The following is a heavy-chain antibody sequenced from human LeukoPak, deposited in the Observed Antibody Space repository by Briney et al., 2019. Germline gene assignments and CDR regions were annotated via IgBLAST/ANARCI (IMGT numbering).Heavy chain of an antibody. J-gene: IGHJ4*02. D-gene: IGHD3-10*01. CDR2: IYSGGST. Sequence: GGSLRLSCAASGFTFSSNDMSWVRRAPGKGRRGVLVIYSGGSTYYADSVKGRFTISRDNSKNTLYLQMNSLRAEDTAVYYCALTPDYYGSGSFYYWGQGTLVTVAS. V-gene: IGHV3-53*01. CDR3: ALTPDYYGSGSFYY. CDR1: GFTFSSND.